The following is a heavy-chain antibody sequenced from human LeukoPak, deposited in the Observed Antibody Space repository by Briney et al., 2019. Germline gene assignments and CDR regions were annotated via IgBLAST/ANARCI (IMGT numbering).Heavy chain of an antibody. V-gene: IGHV4-34*01. CDR2: INHSGST. CDR1: GGSFSGYY. J-gene: IGHJ4*02. Sequence: SETLSLTCAVYGGSFSGYYWSWIRQPPGKGLEWIGEINHSGSTNYNTSLKSRVTISVDTSKNQFSQQLSCVSAAETAVYYCARSKDRRYHGLGYWGQGTLVTVSS. CDR3: ARSKDRRYHGLGY. D-gene: IGHD3/OR15-3a*01.